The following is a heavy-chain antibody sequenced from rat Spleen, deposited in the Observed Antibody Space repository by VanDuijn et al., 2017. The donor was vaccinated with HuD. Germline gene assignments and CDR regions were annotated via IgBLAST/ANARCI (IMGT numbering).Heavy chain of an antibody. Sequence: EVQLVESGGGLVQPGRSMKLSCAASGFTFSDFDIAWVRQALPKGLEWVAYISYDGGSTYYRDSVKGRFTISRDNAKSTLYLQMDSLRSEDTATYYCTTEGITTVVTPFDYWGQGVMVTVSS. CDR1: GFTFSDFD. CDR3: TTEGITTVVTPFDY. V-gene: IGHV5-20*01. J-gene: IGHJ2*01. D-gene: IGHD1-1*01. CDR2: ISYDGGST.